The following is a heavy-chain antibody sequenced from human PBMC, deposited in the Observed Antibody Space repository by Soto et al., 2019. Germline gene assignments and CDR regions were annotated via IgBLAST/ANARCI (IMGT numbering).Heavy chain of an antibody. D-gene: IGHD4-17*01. CDR3: ARKYGDLRSHYYYGMDV. V-gene: IGHV4-61*01. CDR1: GGSVSSGSYY. CDR2: IYYSGST. J-gene: IGHJ6*02. Sequence: QVQLQESGPGLVKPSETLSLTCTVSGGSVSSGSYYWSRIRQPPGKGLEWIGYIYYSGSTNYNPSLKSRVTISVDTSKNQFSLKLSSVTAADSAVYYCARKYGDLRSHYYYGMDVWGQGTTVTVSS.